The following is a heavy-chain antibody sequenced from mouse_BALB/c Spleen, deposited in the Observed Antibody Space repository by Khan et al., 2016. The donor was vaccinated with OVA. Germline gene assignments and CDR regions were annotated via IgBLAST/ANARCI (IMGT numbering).Heavy chain of an antibody. D-gene: IGHD4-1*01. J-gene: IGHJ4*01. CDR1: GYTFTNHH. CDR2: IKPYNDYT. Sequence: VQLQQSGAELVRPGASVKISCKAFGYTFTNHHINWVKQRPGQGLDWIGYIKPYNDYTKYNQKVKGKATLTVDKSSSTADMELSSLTSEDSAVYYCALTGTFYGMDYWGQGTSVTVSS. V-gene: IGHV1S45*01. CDR3: ALTGTFYGMDY.